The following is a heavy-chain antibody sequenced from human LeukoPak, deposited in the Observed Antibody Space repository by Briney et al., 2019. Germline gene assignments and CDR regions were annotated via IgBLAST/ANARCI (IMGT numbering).Heavy chain of an antibody. CDR3: VRSYYYDRRRKPRYFFDN. J-gene: IGHJ4*02. CDR1: GYTFTGYY. CDR2: VNPNSGGQ. D-gene: IGHD3-22*01. V-gene: IGHV1-2*02. Sequence: GASVNVSCKASGYTFTGYYMHWVRQAPGQGLEGMGWVNPNSGGQNNAQKLKGRLHMTREASISKAYMDLSRLRSDDTALYYCVRSYYYDRRRKPRYFFDNWGQGTLVTVSS.